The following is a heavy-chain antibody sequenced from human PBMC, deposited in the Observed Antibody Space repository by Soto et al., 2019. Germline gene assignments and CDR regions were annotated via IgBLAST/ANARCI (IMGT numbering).Heavy chain of an antibody. V-gene: IGHV1-18*01. J-gene: IGHJ4*02. CDR1: GYTFTSYG. CDR3: ARYPGIAVAGPFDY. CDR2: ISAYNGNT. Sequence: QVQLVQSGAEVKKPGASVKVSCKASGYTFTSYGISWVRQAPGQGLEWMGWISAYNGNTNYAQKLQGRVTMTTDTSMSTAYRELRGLRSDDTAVYSCARYPGIAVAGPFDYWGQGTLVTVST. D-gene: IGHD6-19*01.